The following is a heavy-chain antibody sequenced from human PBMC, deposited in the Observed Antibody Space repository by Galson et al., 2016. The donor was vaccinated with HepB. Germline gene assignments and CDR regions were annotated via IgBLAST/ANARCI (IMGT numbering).Heavy chain of an antibody. CDR2: INPRDATT. Sequence: SCKASGYTVTSNYIHWVRQAPGQGLEWVGVINPRDATTSYAPKFQGRLTMTRDTSTSTVYMELSSLTSEDTAVYYCARGADSSSYSYDYGMDVWGQVTTVTVSS. D-gene: IGHD3-22*01. V-gene: IGHV1-46*01. J-gene: IGHJ6*02. CDR3: ARGADSSSYSYDYGMDV. CDR1: GYTVTSNY.